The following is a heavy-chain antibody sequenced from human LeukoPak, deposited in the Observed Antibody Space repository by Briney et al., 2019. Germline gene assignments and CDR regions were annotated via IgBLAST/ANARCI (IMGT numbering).Heavy chain of an antibody. J-gene: IGHJ4*02. D-gene: IGHD6-19*01. V-gene: IGHV4-61*02. Sequence: SETLSLTCTVSGGSISSSSYYWSWIRQPPWKGLEWIGRIYTSGIIGGNTNYNPSLKSRVTMSVDTSKNQFSLKLTSVTAADTAVYYCAKDGSSGWIFDYWGQGTLVTVSS. CDR2: IYTSGIIGGNT. CDR1: GGSISSSSYY. CDR3: AKDGSSGWIFDY.